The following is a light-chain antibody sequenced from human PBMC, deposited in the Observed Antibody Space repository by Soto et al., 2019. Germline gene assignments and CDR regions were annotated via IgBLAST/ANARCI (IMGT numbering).Light chain of an antibody. CDR2: DAS. CDR1: QSIGRF. V-gene: IGKV1-5*01. CDR3: QQCYMGWT. J-gene: IGKJ1*01. Sequence: DIQMTQSPSTLSASVGDRVTITCRASQSIGRFLAWYQHQPGKAPKLLIYDASTLESGVPSRFSGTGSGTEFTFSITSLEPEDFGTYYCQQCYMGWTXGQGTTV.